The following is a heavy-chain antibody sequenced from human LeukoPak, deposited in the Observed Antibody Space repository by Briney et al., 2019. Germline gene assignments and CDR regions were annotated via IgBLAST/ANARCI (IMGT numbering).Heavy chain of an antibody. V-gene: IGHV4-34*01. D-gene: IGHD1-1*01. CDR2: INHSGST. CDR1: GGSFSGYY. J-gene: IGHJ4*02. CDR3: ARVETGTTKLLDY. Sequence: PSGTLSLTCAVYGGSFSGYYWSWIRQPPGKGLEWIGEINHSGSTNYNPSLKSRVTISVDTSKNQFSLKLSSVTAADTAVYYCARVETGTTKLLDYWGQGTLVTVSS.